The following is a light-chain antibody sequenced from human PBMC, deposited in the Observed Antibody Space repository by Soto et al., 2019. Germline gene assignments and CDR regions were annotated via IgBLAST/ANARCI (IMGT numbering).Light chain of an antibody. V-gene: IGLV4-60*03. CDR2: LEGSGGY. CDR1: SGHSTYI. Sequence: QSVLTQSSSASASLGSSVKLTCTLSSGHSTYIIAWHQQQPGEAPRYLMDLEGSGGYNKGSGVPDRFSGSSSGADRYLTISHLQSEDEADYYCETWDTNTRVFGGGTKLTVL. J-gene: IGLJ3*02. CDR3: ETWDTNTRV.